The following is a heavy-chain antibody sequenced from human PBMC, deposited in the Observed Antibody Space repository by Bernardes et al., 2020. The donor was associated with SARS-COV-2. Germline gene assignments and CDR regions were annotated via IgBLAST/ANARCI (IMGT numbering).Heavy chain of an antibody. J-gene: IGHJ4*02. CDR1: GFTFSSYA. D-gene: IGHD2-2*01. CDR2: ISYDGSNK. Sequence: GGSLRLSCAASGFTFSSYAMHWVRQAPGKGLEWVAVISYDGSNKYYADSVKGRFTISRDNSKNTLYLQMNSLRAEDTAVYYCARDLAKLGYCSSTSCPPDYWGQGTLVTVSS. V-gene: IGHV3-30-3*01. CDR3: ARDLAKLGYCSSTSCPPDY.